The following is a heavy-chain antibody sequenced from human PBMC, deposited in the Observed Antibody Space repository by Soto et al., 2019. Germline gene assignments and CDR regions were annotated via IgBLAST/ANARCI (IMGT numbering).Heavy chain of an antibody. J-gene: IGHJ4*02. V-gene: IGHV3-48*03. CDR2: ISSSGSTI. CDR1: GFTFSSYE. D-gene: IGHD3-3*01. Sequence: PGGSLRLSCAASGFTFSSYEMNWVRQAPGKGLEWVSYISSSGSTIYYADSVKGRFTISRDNAKNSLYLQMNSLRAEDTAVYYCARGPVTKGFWYFDYWGQGTLVTVSS. CDR3: ARGPVTKGFWYFDY.